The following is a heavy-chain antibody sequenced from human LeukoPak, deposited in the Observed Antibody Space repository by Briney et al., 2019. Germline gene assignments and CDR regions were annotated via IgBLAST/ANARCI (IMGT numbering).Heavy chain of an antibody. V-gene: IGHV4-4*02. J-gene: IGHJ2*01. D-gene: IGHD3-9*01. CDR2: IYHSGST. CDR3: ARLKYILTGPPSAWYFDL. Sequence: SETLSLTCAVSGGSISSSNWWSWVRQPPGKGLEWIGEIYHSGSTNYNPSLKSRVTISVDTSKNQFSLKLSSVTAADTAVYYCARLKYILTGPPSAWYFDLWGRGTLVTVSS. CDR1: GGSISSSNW.